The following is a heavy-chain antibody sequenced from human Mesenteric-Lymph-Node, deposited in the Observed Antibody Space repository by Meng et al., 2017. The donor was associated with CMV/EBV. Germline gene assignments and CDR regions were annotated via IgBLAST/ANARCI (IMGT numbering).Heavy chain of an antibody. CDR2: INHSGST. Sequence: SETLSLTCAVYGGSFSGYYWSWIRQPPGKGLEWIGEINHSGSTNYNPSLKSRVTISVDTSKNQFSLKLSSVTAADTAVYYCARGQLVLWGLRNYYYGMDVWGQGTTVTVSS. J-gene: IGHJ6*02. CDR3: ARGQLVLWGLRNYYYGMDV. D-gene: IGHD6-13*01. CDR1: GGSFSGYY. V-gene: IGHV4-34*01.